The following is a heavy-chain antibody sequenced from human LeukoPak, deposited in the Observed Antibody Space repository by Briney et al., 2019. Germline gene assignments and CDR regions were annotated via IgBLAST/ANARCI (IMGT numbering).Heavy chain of an antibody. Sequence: ASVKVSCKVSGYTLTELSMHWVRQAPGKGLEWMGGFDPEDGETIYAQKFQGRVTMTEDTSTDTAYMELSSLRSEDTAVYYCATVKKAEVGNAFDIWGQGTMVTVSS. J-gene: IGHJ3*02. CDR1: GYTLTELS. D-gene: IGHD7-27*01. CDR3: ATVKKAEVGNAFDI. V-gene: IGHV1-24*01. CDR2: FDPEDGET.